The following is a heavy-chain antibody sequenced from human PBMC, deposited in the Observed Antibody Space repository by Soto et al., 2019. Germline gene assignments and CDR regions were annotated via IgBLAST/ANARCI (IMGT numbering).Heavy chain of an antibody. D-gene: IGHD3-10*01. V-gene: IGHV4-4*02. CDR2: ISHSGST. Sequence: QVQLQESGPGLVKPSGTLSLTCAVSGGSISTSDWWNWVRQPPGKGLEWIGEISHSGSTHYNPSLMTRVPMSVDKSQDQFALRLTSVTAADTAVYYCARGRDYGSAPAFDPWGQGTLVTVSS. J-gene: IGHJ5*02. CDR3: ARGRDYGSAPAFDP. CDR1: GGSISTSDW.